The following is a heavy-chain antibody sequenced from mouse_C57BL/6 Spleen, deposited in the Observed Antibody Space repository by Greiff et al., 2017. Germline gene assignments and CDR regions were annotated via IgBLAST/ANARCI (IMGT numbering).Heavy chain of an antibody. D-gene: IGHD1-1*01. CDR3: ARGGCYYVHAMDY. CDR2: IYPGDGDT. Sequence: LVESGAELVKPGASVKISCKASGYAFSSYWMNWVKQRPGKGLEWIGQIYPGDGDTNYNGKFKGKATLTADKSSSTAYMQLSSLTSEDSAVYFCARGGCYYVHAMDYWGQGTSVTVSS. V-gene: IGHV1-80*01. CDR1: GYAFSSYW. J-gene: IGHJ4*01.